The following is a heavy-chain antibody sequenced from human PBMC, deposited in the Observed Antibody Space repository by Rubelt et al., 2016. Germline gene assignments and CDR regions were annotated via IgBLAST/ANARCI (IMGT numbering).Heavy chain of an antibody. J-gene: IGHJ3*02. CDR2: IYYSGST. Sequence: QVQLQESGPGLVKPSETLSLSCTVSGDSINNNYWSWIRQPPGSGLEWIGYIYYSGSTNYNPSLKSRVTISVATAKNQFSLKRGALTAACTAVYYWARAPATVPEIVVDGFDIWGQGTMVTVSS. D-gene: IGHD2-21*01. V-gene: IGHV4-59*01. CDR1: GDSINNNY. CDR3: ARAPATVPEIVVDGFDI.